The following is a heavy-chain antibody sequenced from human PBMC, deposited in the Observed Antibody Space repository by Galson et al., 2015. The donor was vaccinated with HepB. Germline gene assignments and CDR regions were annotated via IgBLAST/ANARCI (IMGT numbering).Heavy chain of an antibody. J-gene: IGHJ4*02. D-gene: IGHD5-12*01. V-gene: IGHV3-49*04. CDR2: IRSKAYGGIT. CDR1: GFTFGDYA. CDR3: TRVGYDYGNDY. Sequence: SLRLSCAASGFTFGDYAMSWVRQAPGKGLEWVGFIRSKAYGGITEYAASVKGRFTISRDDSKSIAYLQMNSLKTEDTAVYYCTRVGYDYGNDYWGQGTLVTVSS.